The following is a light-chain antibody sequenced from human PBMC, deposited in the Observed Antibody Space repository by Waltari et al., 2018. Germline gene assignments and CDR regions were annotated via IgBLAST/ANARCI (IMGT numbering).Light chain of an antibody. CDR3: HQYNKGPQT. V-gene: IGKV3-15*01. CDR1: QSVSTN. J-gene: IGKJ1*01. Sequence: DTVMTQSPVPLSVSLGERATLSCRASQSVSTNLAWYQQKPGQAPRLIIYGASTRATDIPARFSGSGSGTEFTLTISSLQSEDSAIYYCHQYNKGPQTFGQGTKVEI. CDR2: GAS.